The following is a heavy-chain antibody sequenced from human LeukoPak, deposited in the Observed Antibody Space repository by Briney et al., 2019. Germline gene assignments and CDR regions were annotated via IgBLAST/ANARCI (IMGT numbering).Heavy chain of an antibody. CDR2: INPETGAT. CDR3: ARENLNYYGSGSYLY. Sequence: ATVKVSCKASGYPFIGYYIHWVRQGPGQGLEWLGWINPETGATKYAQRFEGRVTLTRDKSVTTVHLEVSRLTSDDSAVYYCARENLNYYGSGSYLYWGQGSQVTVSS. D-gene: IGHD3-10*01. CDR1: GYPFIGYY. V-gene: IGHV1-2*02. J-gene: IGHJ4*02.